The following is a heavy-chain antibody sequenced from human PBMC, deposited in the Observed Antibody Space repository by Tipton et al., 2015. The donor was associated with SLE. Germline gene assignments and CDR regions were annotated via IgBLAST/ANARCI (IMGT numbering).Heavy chain of an antibody. V-gene: IGHV5-51*03. D-gene: IGHD2-8*02. CDR3: ARSAVLLVVCPDAFDI. J-gene: IGHJ3*02. CDR1: GYSFSTYW. Sequence: QLVQSGAEVKKSGESLKISCKGSGYSFSTYWIGWVRQMPGKGLEWMGIIYPGDSDTRYNPSFQGQVTISADTSISTAYLQWSSLKASDTAMYYCARSAVLLVVCPDAFDIWGQGTMVTVSS. CDR2: IYPGDSDT.